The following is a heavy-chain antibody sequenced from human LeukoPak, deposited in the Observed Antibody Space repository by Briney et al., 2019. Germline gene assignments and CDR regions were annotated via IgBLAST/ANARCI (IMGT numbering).Heavy chain of an antibody. Sequence: GGSLRLSCAASGFTFRNYVIHWVRQAPGRGLEWVAVTSSDLNVKLYADSVRGRFTISRDNSRSTLYLQMNSLRPEDTAIYYCAREGYYGSGSPPSLYFDYWGQGTLVTVSS. D-gene: IGHD3-10*01. V-gene: IGHV3-30-3*01. CDR2: TSSDLNVK. CDR1: GFTFRNYV. CDR3: AREGYYGSGSPPSLYFDY. J-gene: IGHJ4*02.